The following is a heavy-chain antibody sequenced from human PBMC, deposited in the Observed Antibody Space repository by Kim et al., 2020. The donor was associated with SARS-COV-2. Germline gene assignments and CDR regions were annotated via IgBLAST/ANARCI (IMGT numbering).Heavy chain of an antibody. Sequence: GGSLRLSCAASGFTFSSYEMNWVRQAPGKGLEWVSYISSSGSTIYYADSVKGRFTISRDNAKNSLYLQMNSLRAEDTAVYYCASGDEYSSSVPFDYWGQGTLVTVSS. J-gene: IGHJ4*02. CDR3: ASGDEYSSSVPFDY. D-gene: IGHD6-6*01. CDR1: GFTFSSYE. V-gene: IGHV3-48*03. CDR2: ISSSGSTI.